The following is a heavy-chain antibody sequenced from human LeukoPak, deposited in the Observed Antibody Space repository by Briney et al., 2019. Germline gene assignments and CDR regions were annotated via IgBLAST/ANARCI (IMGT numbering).Heavy chain of an antibody. Sequence: ASVTVSCKASGYTFTSYDINWVRQAPGQGLEWMGWMNPNSGNTGYAQKFQGRVTMTRNTSISTAYMELSSLRSEDTAVYYCARDAVAGYYYYGMDVWGRGTTVTVS. J-gene: IGHJ6*02. D-gene: IGHD6-19*01. V-gene: IGHV1-8*01. CDR3: ARDAVAGYYYYGMDV. CDR1: GYTFTSYD. CDR2: MNPNSGNT.